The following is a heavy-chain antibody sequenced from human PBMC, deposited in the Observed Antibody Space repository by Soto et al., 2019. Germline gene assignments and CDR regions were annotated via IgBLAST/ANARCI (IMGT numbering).Heavy chain of an antibody. J-gene: IGHJ4*02. D-gene: IGHD2-15*01. CDR2: ISYDGSNK. Sequence: GGSLRLSCAASGFTFSSYAMHWVRQAPGKGLEWVAVISYDGSNKYYADSVKGRFTISRDNSKNTLYLQMNSLRAEDTAVYYCARDSAYCSGGSCYPVTYYFDYWGQGTLVTVSS. CDR1: GFTFSSYA. CDR3: ARDSAYCSGGSCYPVTYYFDY. V-gene: IGHV3-30-3*01.